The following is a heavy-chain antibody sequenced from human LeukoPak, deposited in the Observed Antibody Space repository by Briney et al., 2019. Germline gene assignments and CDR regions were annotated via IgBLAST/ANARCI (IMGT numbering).Heavy chain of an antibody. Sequence: GGSLRLSCAASGFTFSSYSMNWVRQAPGKGLEWVAGVFWNGVDKGYADSVKGRFTIFRDNAKNSMYLQMNSLRIEDTALYYCSKDISAGGLDVWGPGTPVTVSS. CDR3: SKDISAGGLDV. J-gene: IGHJ6*02. CDR2: VFWNGVDK. CDR1: GFTFSSYS. V-gene: IGHV3-9*01. D-gene: IGHD3-16*02.